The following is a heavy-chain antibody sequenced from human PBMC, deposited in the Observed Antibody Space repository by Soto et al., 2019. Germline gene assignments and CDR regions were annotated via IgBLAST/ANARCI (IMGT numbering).Heavy chain of an antibody. V-gene: IGHV3-15*01. CDR1: GFIFSNAW. J-gene: IGHJ4*02. D-gene: IGHD3-10*01. Sequence: EEQVVESGGGLVKPGGSLRLSCAVSGFIFSNAWMSWVRQAPGKGLEWVGRIKSRTYGGTTDYAAPVKGRFTISRDYSKNTLYRQMNSLKTEDTAVYYCIAGVGFGDFDYWGQGTLVNVSP. CDR3: IAGVGFGDFDY. CDR2: IKSRTYGGTT.